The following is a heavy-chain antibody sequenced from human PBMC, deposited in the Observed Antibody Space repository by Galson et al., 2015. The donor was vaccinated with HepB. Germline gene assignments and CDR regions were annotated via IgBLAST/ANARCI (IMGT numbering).Heavy chain of an antibody. Sequence: SVKLSCKASGYTFASYGISWVRQAPGQGLEWMAWISAYNGNTNYAQKLQGRVTMTTDTSTSTAYMELRSLRSDDTAVYYCARDSSRGGITMVRGALYGMDVWGQGTTVTVSS. CDR3: ARDSSRGGITMVRGALYGMDV. D-gene: IGHD3-10*01. J-gene: IGHJ6*02. V-gene: IGHV1-18*04. CDR2: ISAYNGNT. CDR1: GYTFASYG.